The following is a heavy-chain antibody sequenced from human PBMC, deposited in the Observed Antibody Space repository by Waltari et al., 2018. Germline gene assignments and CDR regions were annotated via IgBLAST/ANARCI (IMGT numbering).Heavy chain of an antibody. CDR1: GFTFSSYW. CDR2: IKQDGSEK. CDR3: AREALLWLGELFGRGAFDI. Sequence: EVQLVESGGGLVQPGGSLRLSCAASGFTFSSYWMSWVRQAPGKGLEWVANIKQDGSEKYEVDFVKGRFTISRDNAKNSLYLQMNSLRAEDTAVYYCAREALLWLGELFGRGAFDIWGQGTMVTVSS. D-gene: IGHD3-10*01. J-gene: IGHJ3*02. V-gene: IGHV3-7*01.